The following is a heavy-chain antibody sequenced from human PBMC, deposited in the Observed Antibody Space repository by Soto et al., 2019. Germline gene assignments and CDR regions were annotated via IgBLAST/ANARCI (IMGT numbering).Heavy chain of an antibody. CDR3: ARDRVAAVVLRFLEWLQYYGMDV. V-gene: IGHV1-18*04. CDR1: GYTFTSYG. CDR2: ISAYNGNT. J-gene: IGHJ6*02. Sequence: GASVKVSCKASGYTFTSYGISWVRQAPGQGLEWMGWISAYNGNTNYAQKLQGRVTMTTDTSTSTAYMELRSLRSDDTAVYYCARDRVAAVVLRFLEWLQYYGMDVWGQGTTVTVLL. D-gene: IGHD3-3*01.